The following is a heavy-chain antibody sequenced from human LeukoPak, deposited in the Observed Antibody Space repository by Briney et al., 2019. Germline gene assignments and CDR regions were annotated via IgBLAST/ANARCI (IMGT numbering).Heavy chain of an antibody. CDR2: IYYSGST. Sequence: SETLSLTCTVSGGSISSYYWSWIRQPPGKGLELIGYIYYSGSTNYNPSLKSRVAISVDTSKNQFSLKLSSVTAADTAVYYCARTVGLRANLFDYWGQGTLVTVSS. V-gene: IGHV4-59*01. CDR3: ARTVGLRANLFDY. CDR1: GGSISSYY. J-gene: IGHJ4*02. D-gene: IGHD5-12*01.